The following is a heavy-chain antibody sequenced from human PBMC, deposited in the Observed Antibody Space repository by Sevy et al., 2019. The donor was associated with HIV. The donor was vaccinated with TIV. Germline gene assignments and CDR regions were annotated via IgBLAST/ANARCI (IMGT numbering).Heavy chain of an antibody. J-gene: IGHJ4*02. D-gene: IGHD3-22*01. V-gene: IGHV3-30*18. Sequence: GGSLRLSCAASGFTFSSYGMHWVRQAPGKGLEWGAVISYDGSNKYYADSVKRRFTISRDNSKNTLYLQMNSLRAEDTAVYYCAKDLGYYDSSGYFDYWGQGTLVTVSS. CDR1: GFTFSSYG. CDR2: ISYDGSNK. CDR3: AKDLGYYDSSGYFDY.